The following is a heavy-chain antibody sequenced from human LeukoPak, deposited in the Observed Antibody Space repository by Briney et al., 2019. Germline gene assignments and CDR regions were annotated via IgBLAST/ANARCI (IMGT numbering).Heavy chain of an antibody. Sequence: SETLSLTCTVSGGSISRYYWSWIRQPPGKGLEWIGYIYYSGSTNYNPSLKSRVTISVDTSKNQFSLKLSSVTAADTAVYYCARDGLVWAVEGAFDIWGQGTMVTVSS. V-gene: IGHV4-59*01. CDR1: GGSISRYY. D-gene: IGHD2-8*01. CDR3: ARDGLVWAVEGAFDI. CDR2: IYYSGST. J-gene: IGHJ3*02.